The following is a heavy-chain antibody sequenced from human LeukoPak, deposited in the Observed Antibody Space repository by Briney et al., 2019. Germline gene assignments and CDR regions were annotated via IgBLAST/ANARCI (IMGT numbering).Heavy chain of an antibody. Sequence: SQTPSLTCTVSGGSISSGGYYWSWIRQHPGKGLEWIGYIYYSGSTYYNPSLKSRVTISVDTSKNQFSLKLSSVTAADTAVYYCARDGGDYSGRPGWYFDLWGRGTLVTVSS. CDR1: GGSISSGGYY. J-gene: IGHJ2*01. V-gene: IGHV4-31*03. CDR3: ARDGGDYSGRPGWYFDL. CDR2: IYYSGST. D-gene: IGHD4-17*01.